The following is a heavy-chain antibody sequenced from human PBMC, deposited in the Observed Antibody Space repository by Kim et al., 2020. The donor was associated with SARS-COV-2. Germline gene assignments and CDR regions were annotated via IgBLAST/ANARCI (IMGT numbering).Heavy chain of an antibody. D-gene: IGHD6-19*01. J-gene: IGHJ3*02. CDR1: GFTFSSYG. V-gene: IGHV3-33*01. CDR2: IWYDGSNK. Sequence: GGSLRLSCAASGFTFSSYGMHWVRQAPGKGLEWVAVIWYDGSNKYYADSVKGRFTISRDNSKNTLYLQMNSLRAEDTAVYYCARQWLVGAFDIWGQGTMVTVSS. CDR3: ARQWLVGAFDI.